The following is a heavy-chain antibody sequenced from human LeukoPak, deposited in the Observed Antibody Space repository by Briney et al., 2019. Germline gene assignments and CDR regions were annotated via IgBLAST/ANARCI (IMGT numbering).Heavy chain of an antibody. CDR2: IDPSDSYT. J-gene: IGHJ4*02. CDR1: GYSFTDYW. V-gene: IGHV5-10-1*01. Sequence: GESLKISCKNSGYSFTDYWISWVRQMPGKGLEWMGRIDPSDSYTNYSPSFRGHVAISSDMSINTAYLQWNSLEASDTAIYYCAGTRSGGHYDPYYFDYWGQGSLVTVSS. CDR3: AGTRSGGHYDPYYFDY. D-gene: IGHD3-10*01.